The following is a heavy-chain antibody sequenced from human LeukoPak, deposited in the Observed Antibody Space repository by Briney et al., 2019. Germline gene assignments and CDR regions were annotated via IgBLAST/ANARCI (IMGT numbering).Heavy chain of an antibody. J-gene: IGHJ6*04. V-gene: IGHV3-49*04. Sequence: GGSLRLSCTASGFTFGDHAMSWVRQAPGKGLEWVGFIRSKTYGGTTEYAASVKGRFTISRDDSKSIAYLQMNSLRAEDTAVYYCARDLRTDGMDVWGKGTTVTVSS. CDR2: IRSKTYGGTT. CDR3: ARDLRTDGMDV. CDR1: GFTFGDHA.